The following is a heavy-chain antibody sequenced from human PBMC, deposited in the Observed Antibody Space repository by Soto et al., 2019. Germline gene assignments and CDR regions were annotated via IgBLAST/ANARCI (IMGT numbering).Heavy chain of an antibody. D-gene: IGHD6-19*01. CDR3: ARVGADWLRYSSGWYYFDY. CDR2: IWYDGSNK. Sequence: GGSLRLSCAASGFTFSSYGMHWVRQAPGKGLEWVAVIWYDGSNKYYADSVKGRFTISRDNSKNTLYLQMNSLRAEDTAVYYCARVGADWLRYSSGWYYFDYWGQGTLVTVSS. J-gene: IGHJ4*02. CDR1: GFTFSSYG. V-gene: IGHV3-33*01.